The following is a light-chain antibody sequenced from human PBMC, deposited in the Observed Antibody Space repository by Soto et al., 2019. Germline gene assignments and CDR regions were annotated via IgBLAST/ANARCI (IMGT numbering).Light chain of an antibody. CDR1: QDISNY. Sequence: DIQMTQSPSSLSASVGDRVTITCQASQDISNYLNWYQQKPGKAPKLLIYDASNLETGVPSRFSGSGSGTDFTFTISSLQPEDIATYSCQQYDNLPPTFGPGTKVDI. J-gene: IGKJ3*01. CDR3: QQYDNLPPT. V-gene: IGKV1-33*01. CDR2: DAS.